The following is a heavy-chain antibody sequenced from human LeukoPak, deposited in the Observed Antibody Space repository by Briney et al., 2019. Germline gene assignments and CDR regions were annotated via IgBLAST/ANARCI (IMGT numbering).Heavy chain of an antibody. V-gene: IGHV1-8*03. CDR3: TRQSISGGYGY. D-gene: IGHD5-18*01. Sequence: GAAVKVSCKASGYTFTSYDINWVRQATEQGLEWMGWMNPNSGNTGYAQKFQGRVTITRNTSISTAYMELSSLRSEDTAVYYCTRQSISGGYGYWGQGTLVTVSS. CDR2: MNPNSGNT. J-gene: IGHJ4*02. CDR1: GYTFTSYD.